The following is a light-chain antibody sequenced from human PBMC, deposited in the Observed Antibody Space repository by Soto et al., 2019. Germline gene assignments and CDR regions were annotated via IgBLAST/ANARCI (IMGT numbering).Light chain of an antibody. CDR3: AQSGHSGT. J-gene: IGKJ1*01. CDR1: QRVRSSY. Sequence: STGTLSLSPGERATRSCRASQRVRSSYLAWSQQTPGQHPRLLIYGASGRATGIPDRFSGSGSGTDFTLTISILDHQDSAVDYGAQSGHSGTFAQGTK. V-gene: IGKV3-20*01. CDR2: GAS.